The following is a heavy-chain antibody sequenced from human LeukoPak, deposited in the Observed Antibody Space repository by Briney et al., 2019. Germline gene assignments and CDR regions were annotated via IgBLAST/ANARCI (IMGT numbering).Heavy chain of an antibody. J-gene: IGHJ6*02. D-gene: IGHD5-24*01. CDR3: ASAGYNYPNYYYYGMDV. V-gene: IGHV4-34*01. CDR1: GGSFSGYY. CDR2: INHSGST. Sequence: SETLSLTCAVYGGSFSGYYWSWIRQPPGKGLEWIGEINHSGSTNYNPSLKSRVTISVDTSKNQFSLKLSSVTAADTAVYYCASAGYNYPNYYYYGMDVWGQGTTVTVSS.